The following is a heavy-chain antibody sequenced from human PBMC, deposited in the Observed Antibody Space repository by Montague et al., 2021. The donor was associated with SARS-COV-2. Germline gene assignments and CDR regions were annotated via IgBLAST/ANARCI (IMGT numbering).Heavy chain of an antibody. CDR1: GESFSIYY. V-gene: IGHV4-34*01. D-gene: IGHD2-15*01. Sequence: SETLSLTCAVYGESFSIYYWSWIRQPPGRGLEWIGELYHSGSAHYNPSLESRVTMSLDTSRNQFTLKLSSVTAADTAMYYCARVRDVGRAARTLVAFDMWGQGTMVTVSS. CDR2: LYHSGSA. J-gene: IGHJ3*02. CDR3: ARVRDVGRAARTLVAFDM.